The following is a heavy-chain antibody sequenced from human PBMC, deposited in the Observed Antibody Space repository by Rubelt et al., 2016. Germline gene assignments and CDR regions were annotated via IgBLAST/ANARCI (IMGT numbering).Heavy chain of an antibody. J-gene: IGHJ3*02. D-gene: IGHD3-16*02. V-gene: IGHV3-23*01. CDR2: INPEGTHS. Sequence: GGALVQPGGSLRLSCAASEFSFRTYAMTWVRQAPGKGLEWVSRINPEGTHSGYAGSVEGRFTISRDNAKKTLFLQMNSLRVEDTAIYYCASARGGRYGDAFDMWGQGTVVTVSS. CDR3: ASARGGRYGDAFDM. CDR1: EFSFRTYA.